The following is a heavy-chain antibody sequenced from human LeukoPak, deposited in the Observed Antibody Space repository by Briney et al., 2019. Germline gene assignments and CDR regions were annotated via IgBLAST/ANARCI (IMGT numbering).Heavy chain of an antibody. CDR2: ISSSGSTI. D-gene: IGHD5-12*01. Sequence: GGSLRLSCAASGFTFSSYEMNWVRQAPGKGLEWVSYISSSGSTIYYADSVKGRFTISRDNSKNTLYLQMNSLRAEDTAVYYCAKVQGYSGYDLFDYWGQGTLVTVSS. CDR3: AKVQGYSGYDLFDY. J-gene: IGHJ4*02. CDR1: GFTFSSYE. V-gene: IGHV3-48*03.